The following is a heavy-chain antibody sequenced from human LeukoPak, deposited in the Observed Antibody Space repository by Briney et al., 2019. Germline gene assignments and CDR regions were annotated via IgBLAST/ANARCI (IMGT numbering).Heavy chain of an antibody. CDR3: AREIRVDTAMVADAFDI. J-gene: IGHJ3*02. CDR1: GFTFSDCY. V-gene: IGHV3-11*01. D-gene: IGHD5-18*01. CDR2: ISSSGSTI. Sequence: GGSLRLSCAASGFTFSDCYMSWIRQAPGKGLEWVSYISSSGSTIYYADSVKGRFTISRDNAKNSLYLQMNSLRAEDTAVYYCAREIRVDTAMVADAFDIWGQGTMVTVSS.